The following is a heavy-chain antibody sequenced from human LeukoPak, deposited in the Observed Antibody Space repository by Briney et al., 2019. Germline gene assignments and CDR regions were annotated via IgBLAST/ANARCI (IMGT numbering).Heavy chain of an antibody. D-gene: IGHD4-11*01. J-gene: IGHJ5*02. CDR2: IYYSGST. CDR1: GGSISSSSYY. CDR3: ARDRRYDYSNYDFNWFDP. Sequence: PSQTLSLTCTVSGGSISSSSYYWGWIRQPPGKGLEWIGSIYYSGSTYYNPSLKSRVTISVDTSKNQFSLKLSSVTAADTAVYYCARDRRYDYSNYDFNWFDPWGQGTLVTVSS. V-gene: IGHV4-39*07.